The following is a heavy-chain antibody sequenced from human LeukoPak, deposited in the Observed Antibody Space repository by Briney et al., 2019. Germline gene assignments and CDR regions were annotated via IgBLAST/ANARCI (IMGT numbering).Heavy chain of an antibody. J-gene: IGHJ4*02. V-gene: IGHV3-30-3*01. CDR1: GFTFRSYA. Sequence: PGRSLRLSCGVSGFTFRSYAMHWVRQAPGKGLEWVAIISSDGSNTYQADSVKGRFTISRDNSKNTLYLQVSSLRAEDTAVYYCAKGRGAIAGYSPDSWGQGTLVTVSS. CDR2: ISSDGSNT. D-gene: IGHD1-1*01. CDR3: AKGRGAIAGYSPDS.